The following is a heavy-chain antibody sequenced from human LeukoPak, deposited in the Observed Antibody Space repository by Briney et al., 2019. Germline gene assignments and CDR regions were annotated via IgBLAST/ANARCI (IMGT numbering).Heavy chain of an antibody. CDR3: ARVPHNYYDSSGYYEYFQH. Sequence: PSQTLSLTCTVSGASISSGSYYWSWIRQHPGKGLEWIGYIYYSGSTYYNPSLKSRVTISVDTSKNQFSLKLSSVTAADTAVYYCARVPHNYYDSSGYYEYFQHWGQGTLVTVSS. V-gene: IGHV4-31*03. D-gene: IGHD3-22*01. J-gene: IGHJ1*01. CDR2: IYYSGST. CDR1: GASISSGSYY.